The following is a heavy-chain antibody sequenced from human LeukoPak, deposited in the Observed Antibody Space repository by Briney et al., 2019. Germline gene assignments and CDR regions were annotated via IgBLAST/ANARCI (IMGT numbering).Heavy chain of an antibody. D-gene: IGHD6-13*01. J-gene: IGHJ4*03. CDR3: ARYPLSYSGNCRYSFDY. CDR2: ISAYNGNT. V-gene: IGHV1-18*04. Sequence: GSVRDSCKASGYTFTSYVIRGLRQAPGQGRDWMGWISAYNGNTNYAQDILDRVLVNTATSTTTAYMELRSLRSDDTAVYYCARYPLSYSGNCRYSFDYWGQGTLVTVPS. CDR1: GYTFTSYV.